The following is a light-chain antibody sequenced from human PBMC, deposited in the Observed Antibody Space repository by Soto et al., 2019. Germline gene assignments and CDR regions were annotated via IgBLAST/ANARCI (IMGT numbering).Light chain of an antibody. CDR2: KAS. CDR1: QDISNY. CDR3: QQYNSYSQWT. Sequence: DIQMTQSPSSLSASVGDRVTITCQASQDISNYLNWYQQKPGKAPKLLIYKASSLESGVPSRFSGRGSGTEFTLTISSLKPDDFATYYCQQYNSYSQWTFGQGTKGDIK. J-gene: IGKJ1*01. V-gene: IGKV1-5*03.